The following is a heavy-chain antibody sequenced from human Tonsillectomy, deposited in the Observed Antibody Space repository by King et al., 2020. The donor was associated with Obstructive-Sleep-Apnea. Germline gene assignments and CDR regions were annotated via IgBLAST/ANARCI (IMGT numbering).Heavy chain of an antibody. J-gene: IGHJ6*02. CDR2: MNPNSGNT. D-gene: IGHD3-22*01. V-gene: IGHV1-8*01. CDR3: ARDPYYYDSSGYYGPLRMDV. CDR1: GYTFTSYD. Sequence: QLVQSGAEVKKPGASVKVSCKASGYTFTSYDINWVRQATGQGLEWMGWMNPNSGNTGYAQKFQGRVTLTRNTSISTAYMGLSSLRSEDTAVYYCARDPYYYDSSGYYGPLRMDVWGQGTTVTVSS.